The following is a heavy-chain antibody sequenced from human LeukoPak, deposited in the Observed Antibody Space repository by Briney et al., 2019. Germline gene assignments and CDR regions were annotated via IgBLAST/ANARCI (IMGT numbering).Heavy chain of an antibody. Sequence: GGSLRLSCAASGFTVSNNYMSWVRQAPGKKLEWVSDIYSDGTTFYADSVKGRFTISRDNSKNTLYLQMDSLRAEDTAVYYCARCRGSGCPLGYFQHWGQGTLVTVSS. CDR1: GFTVSNNY. J-gene: IGHJ1*01. D-gene: IGHD6-19*01. CDR2: IYSDGTT. V-gene: IGHV3-53*05. CDR3: ARCRGSGCPLGYFQH.